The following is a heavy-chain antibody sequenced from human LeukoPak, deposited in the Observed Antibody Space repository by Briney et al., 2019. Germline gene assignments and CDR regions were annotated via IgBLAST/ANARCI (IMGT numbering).Heavy chain of an antibody. CDR2: IYYSGNT. Sequence: SETLSLTCTVSGGSLSSYYWSWIRKPPGKGLEWIGYIYYSGNTDYNPSLKSRVTISVDTSKNQFSLKLSSLTAADTAVYFCARHPYAGNSVDFDYWGQGTLVTVSS. D-gene: IGHD4-23*01. CDR3: ARHPYAGNSVDFDY. CDR1: GGSLSSYY. V-gene: IGHV4-59*08. J-gene: IGHJ4*02.